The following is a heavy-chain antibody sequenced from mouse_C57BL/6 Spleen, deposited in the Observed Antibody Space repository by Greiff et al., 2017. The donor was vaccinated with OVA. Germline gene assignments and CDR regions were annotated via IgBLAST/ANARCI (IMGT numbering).Heavy chain of an antibody. V-gene: IGHV5-4*01. CDR2: ISDGGSYT. D-gene: IGHD1-1*02. Sequence: DVMLVESGGGLVKPGGSLKLSCAASGFTFSSYAMSWVRQTPEKRLEWVATISDGGSYTYYPDNVKGRFTISRDNAKNNLYLQMSHLKSEDTAMYYCARDGYSLVAMDYWGQGTSVTVSS. CDR1: GFTFSSYA. J-gene: IGHJ4*01. CDR3: ARDGYSLVAMDY.